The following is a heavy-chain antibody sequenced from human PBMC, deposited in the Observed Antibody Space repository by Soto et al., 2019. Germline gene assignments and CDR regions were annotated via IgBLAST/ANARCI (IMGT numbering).Heavy chain of an antibody. D-gene: IGHD3-16*01. CDR1: GGSISSGGYY. CDR2: IYHSGNT. Sequence: QVHLQESGPGLVKPSQTLSLTCTVSGGSISSGGYYWSWIRQYPGKGLEWMGYIYHSGNTYYNPSLKSRVVMSVDTSRNQFSLKLSSVTAADTAVYYCARDSIMIIFGDLIDDGSDVWGQGTKVTVSS. V-gene: IGHV4-31*03. CDR3: ARDSIMIIFGDLIDDGSDV. J-gene: IGHJ3*01.